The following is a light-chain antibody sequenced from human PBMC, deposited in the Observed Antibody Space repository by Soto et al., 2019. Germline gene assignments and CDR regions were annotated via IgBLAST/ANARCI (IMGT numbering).Light chain of an antibody. Sequence: EVVMTQSPANLSVSPGAGATLSCLASQPVSDKLAWYKQKPGQAPRLLIYGASARALGIPARFSGSGSGTEFSFTVTSLQSEDFAVYYCQQYDQWPITFGQGTRLEI. J-gene: IGKJ5*01. V-gene: IGKV3-15*01. CDR1: QPVSDK. CDR2: GAS. CDR3: QQYDQWPIT.